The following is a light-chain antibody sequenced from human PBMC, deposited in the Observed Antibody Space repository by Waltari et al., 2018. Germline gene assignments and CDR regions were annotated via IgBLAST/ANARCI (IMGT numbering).Light chain of an antibody. CDR1: QSVGKF. Sequence: EIVLTQSPGTLSLSPGERATLSCRASQSVGKFLAWYQQKPGQAPRLLIYDASIRATGIPDRFSGIGSGTDFSLTISRLEPEDFALYYCQHYGRLPVSFGQGTKVGIK. V-gene: IGKV3-20*01. CDR2: DAS. J-gene: IGKJ1*01. CDR3: QHYGRLPVS.